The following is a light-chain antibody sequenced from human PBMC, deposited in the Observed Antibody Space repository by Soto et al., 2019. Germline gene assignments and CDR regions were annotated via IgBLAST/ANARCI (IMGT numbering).Light chain of an antibody. CDR1: QRVSSN. CDR2: STS. J-gene: IGKJ1*01. Sequence: EIVMTQSPATLSVSPGERATLSCRASQRVSSNLAWFQQKPGQAHRLLMYSTSTRATGIPVRFSGSGSGTEFTLTISSLQSEDFAVYYCQQYNDRPGTFGQGTKV. V-gene: IGKV3-15*01. CDR3: QQYNDRPGT.